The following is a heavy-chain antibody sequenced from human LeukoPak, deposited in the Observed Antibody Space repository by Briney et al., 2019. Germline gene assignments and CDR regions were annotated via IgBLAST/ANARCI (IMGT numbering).Heavy chain of an antibody. CDR1: GFTFSSYW. J-gene: IGHJ5*02. CDR3: ARTRTLPIAGGFDT. D-gene: IGHD3-16*01. CDR2: ISTDGSTT. Sequence: GGSLRLSWVASGFTFSSYWMHWVRQDPGKGLVGVSRISTDGSTTHYADSVKGRFTTSRDNAKNTLYLQMNSLRAEDTAVYYCARTRTLPIAGGFDTWGQGSLVTVSS. V-gene: IGHV3-74*01.